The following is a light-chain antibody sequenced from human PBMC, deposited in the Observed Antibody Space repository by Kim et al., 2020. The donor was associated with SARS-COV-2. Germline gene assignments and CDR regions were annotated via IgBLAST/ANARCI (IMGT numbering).Light chain of an antibody. V-gene: IGKV1-5*01. J-gene: IGKJ2*01. CDR1: HTISTW. Sequence: DIQMTQSPSTLSASVGDRVTITCRASHTISTWLAWYQQRPGKAPKLLIYDASSLQSGVPSRFSGGGSGTSFTLTISSLQPDDFATYYCQQYYTYSYTFGQGTKLEI. CDR2: DAS. CDR3: QQYYTYSYT.